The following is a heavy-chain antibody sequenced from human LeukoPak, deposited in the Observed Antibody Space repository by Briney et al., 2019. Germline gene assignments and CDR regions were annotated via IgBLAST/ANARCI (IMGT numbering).Heavy chain of an antibody. Sequence: GGSLRLSCAASGFTFTNCGMHWVRQAPGEGLEWVAFIRYGVSNKYYADSVKGRFTISRDNSKNTLYLQMNSLRAEDTAVYYCAKDPRDCSSTNCYTAAAGFDYWGQGTLVTVSS. J-gene: IGHJ4*02. CDR3: AKDPRDCSSTNCYTAAAGFDY. D-gene: IGHD2-2*02. CDR2: IRYGVSNK. V-gene: IGHV3-30*02. CDR1: GFTFTNCG.